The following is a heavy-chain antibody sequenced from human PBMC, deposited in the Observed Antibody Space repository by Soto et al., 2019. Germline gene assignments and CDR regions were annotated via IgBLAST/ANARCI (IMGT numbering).Heavy chain of an antibody. CDR2: ISYDGSNK. CDR1: GFTFSSYA. CDR3: ARVQHIVATKPEYYFDY. J-gene: IGHJ4*02. D-gene: IGHD5-12*01. V-gene: IGHV3-30-3*01. Sequence: GESLRLSCAASGFTFSSYAMHWVRQAPGKGLEWVAVISYDGSNKYYADSVKGRFTISRDNSKNTLYLQMNSLRAEDTAVYYCARVQHIVATKPEYYFDYWGQGALVTVSS.